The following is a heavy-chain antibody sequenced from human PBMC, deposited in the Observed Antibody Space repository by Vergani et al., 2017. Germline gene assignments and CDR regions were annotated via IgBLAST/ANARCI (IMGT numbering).Heavy chain of an antibody. Sequence: VELLESGGGLAQPGGSLGAPCSASGFRVTTYYMGWVRQAPGKGLEGGSVIKRDGRTSNAEAVRGGLTISRDTSRNAVYLQMNILRVEDTGVYYCTRSECRGTTCYSHYFYLWCHGGLVTVSS. CDR3: TRSECRGTTCYSHYFYL. CDR1: GFRVTTYY. J-gene: IGHJ4*01. V-gene: IGHV3-66*02. CDR2: IKRDGRT. D-gene: IGHD2-2*02.